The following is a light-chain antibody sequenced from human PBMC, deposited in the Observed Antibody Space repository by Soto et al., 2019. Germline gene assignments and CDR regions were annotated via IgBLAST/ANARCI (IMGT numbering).Light chain of an antibody. J-gene: IGKJ1*01. CDR1: QKISTW. Sequence: DIQMTQSPSTLSASVGDRVTITCRASQKISTWLAWFQQKPGKAPKLLIYKASTLASGVPSRFSGSGSGTEFTLTINSLQPDDFATYYCQQYHIYSGTFGQGTKVDIK. CDR3: QQYHIYSGT. V-gene: IGKV1-5*03. CDR2: KAS.